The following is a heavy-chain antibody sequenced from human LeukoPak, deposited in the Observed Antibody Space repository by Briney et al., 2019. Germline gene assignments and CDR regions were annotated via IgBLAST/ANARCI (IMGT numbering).Heavy chain of an antibody. Sequence: SGGSLRLSCAASGFTFSSYAMSWVRQAPGKGLEWVSAISGSGGSTYYADSVKGRFTISRDNSKNTLYLQMNSLRAEDTAVYYCAKDLAYYDSSGRGNTHNDYWGQGTLVTVSS. V-gene: IGHV3-23*01. CDR3: AKDLAYYDSSGRGNTHNDY. CDR2: ISGSGGST. D-gene: IGHD3-22*01. J-gene: IGHJ4*02. CDR1: GFTFSSYA.